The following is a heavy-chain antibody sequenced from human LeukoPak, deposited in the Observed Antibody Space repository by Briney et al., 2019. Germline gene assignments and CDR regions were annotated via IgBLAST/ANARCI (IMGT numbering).Heavy chain of an antibody. CDR3: ARGRSRYFCSGGSCYGSLDY. J-gene: IGHJ4*02. CDR2: VYYSGST. V-gene: IGHV4-39*07. Sequence: PSETLSLTCTVSGDSITSSTYYWGWIRQPPGKGLEWIGSVYYSGSTYYNPSLKSRVTISVDTSKNQFSLKLSSVTAADTAVYYCARGRSRYFCSGGSCYGSLDYWGQGTLVTVSS. CDR1: GDSITSSTYY. D-gene: IGHD2-15*01.